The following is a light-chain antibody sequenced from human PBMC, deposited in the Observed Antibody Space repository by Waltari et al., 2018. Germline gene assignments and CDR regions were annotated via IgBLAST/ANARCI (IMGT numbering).Light chain of an antibody. V-gene: IGLV2-23*02. J-gene: IGLJ2*01. CDR3: CSYAGSGTLDVV. CDR2: EVT. Sequence: QSALTQPASVSGSPGQSITISCTGASSDFGSYNLVSWYQQHPGKAPKVMIYEVTKRPSGFSVRFSGSRSGNTASLTISGLQPEDEADYYCCSYAGSGTLDVVFGGGTKLTVL. CDR1: SSDFGSYNL.